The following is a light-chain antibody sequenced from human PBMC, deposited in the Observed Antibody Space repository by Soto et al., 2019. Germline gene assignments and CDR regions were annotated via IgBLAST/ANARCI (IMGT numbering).Light chain of an antibody. Sequence: EIVLTQSPGTLSLSPGERATLSCRASQSVSSSYLAWYQQKPGQAPRLLIYGASSRATGIPDGVSGSGSGTDFTLTNSRLEPEDFAVYYCQQYGSSRTFGQGTKVEIK. J-gene: IGKJ1*01. CDR1: QSVSSSY. V-gene: IGKV3-20*01. CDR2: GAS. CDR3: QQYGSSRT.